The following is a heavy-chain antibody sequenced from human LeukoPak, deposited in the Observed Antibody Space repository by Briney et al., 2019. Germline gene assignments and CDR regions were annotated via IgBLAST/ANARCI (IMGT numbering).Heavy chain of an antibody. V-gene: IGHV3-21*01. J-gene: IGHJ3*02. Sequence: PGGSLRLSCAASGFTFSSYSMNWVRQAPGKGLEWVSSISSSSSYIYYADSVKGRFTISRDNAKNSLYLQMNSLRAEDTAVYYCARDGSGSPGAFDIWGQGTMVTVSS. D-gene: IGHD3-10*01. CDR2: ISSSSSYI. CDR3: ARDGSGSPGAFDI. CDR1: GFTFSSYS.